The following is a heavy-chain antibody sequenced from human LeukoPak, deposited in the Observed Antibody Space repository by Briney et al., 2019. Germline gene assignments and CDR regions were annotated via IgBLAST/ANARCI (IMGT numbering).Heavy chain of an antibody. CDR2: INPNSGGT. D-gene: IGHD3-3*01. Sequence: ASVKVSCKASGYTFTCYYMHWVRQAPGQGLEWTGSINPNSGGTNYAQKFQGRVTMTRDTSISTAYMELSRLRSDDTAVYYCARRIQGGYYSYDPFDYWGQGTLVTVSS. CDR1: GYTFTCYY. CDR3: ARRIQGGYYSYDPFDY. V-gene: IGHV1-2*02. J-gene: IGHJ4*02.